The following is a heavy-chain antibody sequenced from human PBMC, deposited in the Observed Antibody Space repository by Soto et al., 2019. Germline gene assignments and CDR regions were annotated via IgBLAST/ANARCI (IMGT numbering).Heavy chain of an antibody. CDR1: GFNVSTNY. V-gene: IGHV3-53*01. D-gene: IGHD1-26*01. CDR2: IYSGGTT. CDR3: ARGSGSLYYFHY. J-gene: IGHJ4*02. Sequence: HPGGSLRLSCAASGFNVSTNYMTWVRQAPGKGLEWVSVIYSGGTTYYADSVKGRFIISRDNVKNTLYLQMNNLRAEDTALYYCARGSGSLYYFHYWGQGTRVTAPQ.